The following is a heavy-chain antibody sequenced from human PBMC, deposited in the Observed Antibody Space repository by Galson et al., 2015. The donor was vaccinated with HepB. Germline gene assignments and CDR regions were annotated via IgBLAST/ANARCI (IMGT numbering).Heavy chain of an antibody. CDR1: GGIFSRYT. Sequence: SVKVSCKASGGIFSRYTISWVRQAPGQGLEWMGGITPLFGTAKYALRFQGRVTITADESTNTVYMDLSGLRSEDTAIYYCGRKGIAAAANPVDYWGQGTLVTVSS. CDR2: ITPLFGTA. D-gene: IGHD6-13*01. V-gene: IGHV1-69*13. J-gene: IGHJ4*02. CDR3: GRKGIAAAANPVDY.